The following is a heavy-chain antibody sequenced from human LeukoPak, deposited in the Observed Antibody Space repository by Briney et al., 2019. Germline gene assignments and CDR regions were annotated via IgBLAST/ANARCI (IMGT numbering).Heavy chain of an antibody. D-gene: IGHD6-13*01. CDR2: IYYSGST. CDR1: GGSISSYY. CDR3: ARQSAAAAQYYFDY. V-gene: IGHV4-59*08. Sequence: SETLSLTCTVSGGSISSYYWSWFRHPPRKRLEWVVYIYYSGSTNYNPSLKRRLTISVDTSKNQFSLKLSSVTAADTTVYYCARQSAAAAQYYFDYWGQGTLVTVSS. J-gene: IGHJ4*02.